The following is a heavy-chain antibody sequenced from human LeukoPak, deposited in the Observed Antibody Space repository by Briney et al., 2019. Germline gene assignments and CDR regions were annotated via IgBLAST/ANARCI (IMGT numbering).Heavy chain of an antibody. CDR1: GGSISSYY. D-gene: IGHD2-15*01. CDR3: ARVPVAADRTWFDP. J-gene: IGHJ5*02. V-gene: IGHV4-59*01. CDR2: ICYSGST. Sequence: SETLSLTCTVSGGSISSYYWSWIRQPPGKGLEWIGYICYSGSTNYNPSLKSRVTISVDTSKNQFSLKLSSVTAADTAVYYCARVPVAADRTWFDPWGQGTLVTVSS.